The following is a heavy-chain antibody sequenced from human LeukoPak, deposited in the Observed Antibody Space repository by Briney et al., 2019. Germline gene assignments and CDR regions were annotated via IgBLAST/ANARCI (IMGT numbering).Heavy chain of an antibody. D-gene: IGHD1-1*01. CDR2: ISGSGGSS. CDR1: GFTFSSYE. Sequence: PGGSLRLSCAASGFTFSSYEMNWVRQAPGKGLECVSHISGSGGSSYYADSVKGRFTISRDNSKNTLCLQMNSLRAEDTAVYYCATGYLSAWGQGTLVTVSS. J-gene: IGHJ5*02. CDR3: ATGYLSA. V-gene: IGHV3-23*01.